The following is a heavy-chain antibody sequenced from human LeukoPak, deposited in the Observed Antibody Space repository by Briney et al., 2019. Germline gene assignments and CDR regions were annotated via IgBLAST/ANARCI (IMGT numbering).Heavy chain of an antibody. CDR2: IFPGDSDI. Sequence: GESLKISCKGSGYSFTSYWIGWVRQIPGKGLEWMGIIFPGDSDIRYSPSFQGQVTISVDKSISTAYLQWSSLKASDTAMFYCARSYSKNWYDYWGQGTLVTVSS. V-gene: IGHV5-51*01. J-gene: IGHJ5*01. D-gene: IGHD6-13*01. CDR1: GYSFTSYW. CDR3: ARSYSKNWYDY.